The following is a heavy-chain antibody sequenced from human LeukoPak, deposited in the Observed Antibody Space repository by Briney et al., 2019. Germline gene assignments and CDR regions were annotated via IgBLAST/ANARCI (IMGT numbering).Heavy chain of an antibody. D-gene: IGHD3-10*01. Sequence: SGGSLRLSCAASGFTFSSYGMHWVRQAPGKGLEWVAVIWCDGSNKYYADSVKGRFTISRDNSKNTLYLQMNSLRAEDTAVYYCASGLWFGELRYYYYGMDVWGKGTTVTVSS. J-gene: IGHJ6*04. CDR2: IWCDGSNK. CDR1: GFTFSSYG. CDR3: ASGLWFGELRYYYYGMDV. V-gene: IGHV3-33*01.